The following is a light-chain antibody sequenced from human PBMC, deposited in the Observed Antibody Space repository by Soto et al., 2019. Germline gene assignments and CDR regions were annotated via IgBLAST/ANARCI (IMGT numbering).Light chain of an antibody. CDR2: GAF. CDR3: QQYGSSLIT. V-gene: IGKV3-20*01. CDR1: QTVSITY. J-gene: IGKJ5*01. Sequence: PGERATLSCRASQTVSITYLTWYQQKPGQAPRLLIYGAFNRATGIPARFSGSGSGTDFTLTISSLEPEDFSVYYCQQYGSSLITFGQGTRLEIK.